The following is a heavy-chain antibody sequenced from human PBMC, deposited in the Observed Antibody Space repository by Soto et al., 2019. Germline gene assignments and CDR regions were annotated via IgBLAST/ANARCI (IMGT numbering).Heavy chain of an antibody. V-gene: IGHV2-5*02. J-gene: IGHJ5*02. Sequence: QITLKESGPTLVKPTQTLTLTCTFSGFSLSASGVGVGWIRQPPGKALEWLALIYWDDDKRYSPSLKSRLTTXKXTXKKQVVLTMTNMDPADTATDYCAHRRIAMTLSWFDPWGQGTLVTVSS. CDR3: AHRRIAMTLSWFDP. CDR2: IYWDDDK. CDR1: GFSLSASGVG. D-gene: IGHD6-13*01.